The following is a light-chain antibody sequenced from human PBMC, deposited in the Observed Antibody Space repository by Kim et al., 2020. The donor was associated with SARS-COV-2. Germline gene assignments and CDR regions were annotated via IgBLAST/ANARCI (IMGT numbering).Light chain of an antibody. J-gene: IGLJ3*02. V-gene: IGLV1-44*01. CDR3: AAWDDSLNGWV. CDR1: GSNIGTNT. CDR2: SNN. Sequence: ELTQPPSASGTPGQRATISCSGSGSNIGTNTVNWYQQLPGTAPKLLIYSNNQRPSGVPDRFSGSKSGTSASLSISGLQSEDEADYYCAAWDDSLNGWVFGGGTQLTVL.